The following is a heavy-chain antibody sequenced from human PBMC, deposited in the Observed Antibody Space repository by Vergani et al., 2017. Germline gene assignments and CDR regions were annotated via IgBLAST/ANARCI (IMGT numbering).Heavy chain of an antibody. CDR3: ARVRRDDSSSYYYYYGMDV. J-gene: IGHJ6*02. Sequence: QVQLQESGPGLVKPSQTLSLTCTVPGGSISSGDYYWSWIRQPPGKGLEWIGYIYYSGTTYYNPYLKSRVTISVDKSKNQFSLKLSSVTAADPAVYYCARVRRDDSSSYYYYYGMDVWGQGTTVTVSS. D-gene: IGHD3-22*01. CDR2: IYYSGTT. V-gene: IGHV4-30-4*01. CDR1: GGSISSGDYY.